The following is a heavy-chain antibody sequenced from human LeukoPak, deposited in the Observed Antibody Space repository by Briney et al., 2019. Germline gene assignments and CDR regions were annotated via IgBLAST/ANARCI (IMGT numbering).Heavy chain of an antibody. D-gene: IGHD4-17*01. CDR3: AKYGHSPYFDD. Sequence: LGASVKVSCKASGYIFTNYHMHWVRQAPGQGLEWMGIINPSGGSTNYAQKFQGRVTVTRDMSTSTVYMELSSLISEDTAVYYYAKYGHSPYFDDWGQGTLVTVSS. J-gene: IGHJ4*02. CDR2: INPSGGST. CDR1: GYIFTNYH. V-gene: IGHV1-46*01.